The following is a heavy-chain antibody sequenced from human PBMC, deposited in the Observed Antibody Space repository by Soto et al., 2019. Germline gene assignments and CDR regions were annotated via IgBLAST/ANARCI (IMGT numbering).Heavy chain of an antibody. CDR3: SRHVTWFGEYYFDY. J-gene: IGHJ4*02. D-gene: IGHD3-10*01. Sequence: QLQLQESGPGLVKPSETLSLTCTVSGGSISSSSYYWGWIRQPPGKGLEWIGSIYYSGSTYYNPSLKIRVTISVDTSKNQFSLRLSSVTAADTAVYYCSRHVTWFGEYYFDYWGQGTLVTVSS. CDR2: IYYSGST. CDR1: GGSISSSSYY. V-gene: IGHV4-39*01.